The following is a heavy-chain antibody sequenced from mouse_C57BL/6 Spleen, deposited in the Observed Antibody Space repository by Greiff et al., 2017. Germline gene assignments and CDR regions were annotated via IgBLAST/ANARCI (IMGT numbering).Heavy chain of an antibody. CDR1: SYSITSGYY. Sequence: EVQLQESGPGLVKPSQSLSLTCSVTSYSITSGYYWNWIRQFPGNKLEWMGYISYDGSNNYNPSLKNRISITRDTSKNQFFLKLNSVTTEDTATYYCARGGNYAMDYWGQGTSVTVSS. CDR2: ISYDGSN. CDR3: ARGGNYAMDY. J-gene: IGHJ4*01. V-gene: IGHV3-6*01.